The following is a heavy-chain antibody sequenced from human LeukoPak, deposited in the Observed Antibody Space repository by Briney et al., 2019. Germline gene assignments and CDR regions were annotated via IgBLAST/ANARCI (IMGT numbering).Heavy chain of an antibody. D-gene: IGHD2-2*01. CDR2: INPSGGST. CDR1: GYTFTSYY. CDR3: ARDGIVVVPADTYYYYYMDV. V-gene: IGHV1-46*01. J-gene: IGHJ6*03. Sequence: ASVKVSCKASGYTFTSYYMHWVRQAPGQGLEWMGIINPSGGSTSYAQKFQGRVTMTRDTSTSTVYMELSSLRSEDTAVYYCARDGIVVVPADTYYYYYMDVWGKGTTVTVSS.